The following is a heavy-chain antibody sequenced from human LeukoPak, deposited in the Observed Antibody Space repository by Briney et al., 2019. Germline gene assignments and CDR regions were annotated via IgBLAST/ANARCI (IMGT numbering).Heavy chain of an antibody. J-gene: IGHJ4*02. CDR1: GGSIISNDW. D-gene: IGHD6-19*01. V-gene: IGHV4-4*02. Sequence: RSGTLSLTCAVSGGSIISNDWWSWDRQPPGKGLEWIGEIYESGSTNYSPSLKSRVTISVDKSKNHFSLRLSSVTAADTAVYYCAREAVAGTTHFDYWGQGTLVTVSS. CDR3: AREAVAGTTHFDY. CDR2: IYESGST.